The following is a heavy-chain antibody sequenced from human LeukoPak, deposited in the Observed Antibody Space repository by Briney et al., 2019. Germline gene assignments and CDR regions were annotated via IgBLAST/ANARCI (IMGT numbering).Heavy chain of an antibody. Sequence: GGSLRLSCAASGFTFSSYDMHWVRQATGKGLEWVSAIGTAGDTYYPGSVKGRFTISRENAKNSLYLQMNSLRAGDTAVYYCARLRIMITFGGVIVSNWFDPWGQGTLVTVSS. D-gene: IGHD3-16*02. V-gene: IGHV3-13*01. CDR3: ARLRIMITFGGVIVSNWFDP. CDR1: GFTFSSYD. J-gene: IGHJ5*02. CDR2: IGTAGDT.